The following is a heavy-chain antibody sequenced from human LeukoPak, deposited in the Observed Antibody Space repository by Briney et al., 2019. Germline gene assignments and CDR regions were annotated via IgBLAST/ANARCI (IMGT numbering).Heavy chain of an antibody. V-gene: IGHV3-23*01. J-gene: IGHJ4*02. Sequence: AGGSLRLSCAASGFTFSSYAMSWVRQAPGKGLEWVSAISGSGGSTYYADSVKGRFTISRDNSKNTLYLQMNSLRAEDTAVYYCSKEIKDFWSGDYWGQGTLVTVSS. CDR2: ISGSGGST. CDR1: GFTFSSYA. CDR3: SKEIKDFWSGDY. D-gene: IGHD3-3*01.